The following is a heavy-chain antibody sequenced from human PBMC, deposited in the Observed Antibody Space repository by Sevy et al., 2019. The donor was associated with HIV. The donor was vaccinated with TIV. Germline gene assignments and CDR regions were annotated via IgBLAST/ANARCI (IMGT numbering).Heavy chain of an antibody. V-gene: IGHV4-34*01. CDR3: ARARRRGIAVAGIRFDP. Sequence: SETLSLTCAVYGGSFSGYYWSWIRQPPGTGQEWIGEINHSGSTNTNPSLKSRVTISVDTSKNQFSLKLSSVTAADTAVYYGARARRRGIAVAGIRFDPWGQGTLVTVSS. J-gene: IGHJ5*02. D-gene: IGHD6-19*01. CDR2: INHSGST. CDR1: GGSFSGYY.